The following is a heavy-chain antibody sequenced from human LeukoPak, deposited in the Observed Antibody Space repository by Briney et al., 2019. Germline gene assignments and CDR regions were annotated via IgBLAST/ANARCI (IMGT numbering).Heavy chain of an antibody. Sequence: SETLSLTCAVSGGYVNRGTFFWTWIRQPPGKGLEWIGHVYHSGSTNYNPSLKSRVTISVDTSKNQFSLKLSSVTAADTAVYYCARAGNYYYSSGYYSHFDYWGQGTLVTVSS. J-gene: IGHJ4*02. CDR3: ARAGNYYYSSGYYSHFDY. CDR1: GGYVNRGTFF. CDR2: VYHSGST. V-gene: IGHV4-61*01. D-gene: IGHD3-22*01.